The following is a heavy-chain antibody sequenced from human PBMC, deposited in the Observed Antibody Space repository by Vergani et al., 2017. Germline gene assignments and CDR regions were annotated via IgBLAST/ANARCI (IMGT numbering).Heavy chain of an antibody. CDR2: IYYSGST. Sequence: QVQLQESGPGLVKPSETLSLTCTVSGGSLSSYYWSWIRQPPGEGLEWIGYIYYSGSTNYNPSLKSRVTISVDTSKIQFSLKLSSVTAADTAVYYCARDGYYYDSSGFPSLNWFDPWGQGTLVTVSS. CDR1: GGSLSSYY. CDR3: ARDGYYYDSSGFPSLNWFDP. D-gene: IGHD3-22*01. J-gene: IGHJ5*02. V-gene: IGHV4-59*01.